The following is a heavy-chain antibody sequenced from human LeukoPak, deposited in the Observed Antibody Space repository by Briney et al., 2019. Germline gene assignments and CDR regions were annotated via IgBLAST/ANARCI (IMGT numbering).Heavy chain of an antibody. CDR1: GFTVSSNY. V-gene: IGHV3-53*01. D-gene: IGHD6-13*01. J-gene: IGHJ4*02. Sequence: GGSLRLSCAASGFTVSSNYMSWVRQAPGKGLEWVSVIYSGGSTYYADSMKGRFTISRDSSKNTLYLQMNSLRAEDTAVYYCARDTIAAAGAYWGQGTLVTVSS. CDR2: IYSGGST. CDR3: ARDTIAAAGAY.